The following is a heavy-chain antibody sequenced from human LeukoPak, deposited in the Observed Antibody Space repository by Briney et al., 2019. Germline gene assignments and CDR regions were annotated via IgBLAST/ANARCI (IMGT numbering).Heavy chain of an antibody. Sequence: GGSLRLSCAASGFTFSSYAMSWVRQAPGKGLEWVSAISGSGGTTYYADSVKGRFTISRDNSKNTLYLQMNSLRAEDTAIYYCAKDHRNTAMEPEYWGQGTLVTVSS. J-gene: IGHJ4*02. D-gene: IGHD5-18*01. CDR2: ISGSGGTT. V-gene: IGHV3-23*01. CDR1: GFTFSSYA. CDR3: AKDHRNTAMEPEY.